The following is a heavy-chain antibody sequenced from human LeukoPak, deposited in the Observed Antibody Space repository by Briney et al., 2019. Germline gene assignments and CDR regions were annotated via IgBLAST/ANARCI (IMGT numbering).Heavy chain of an antibody. V-gene: IGHV4-34*01. Sequence: SETLSLTCIVSGGSISSYYWSWIRQLPGKGLEWIGEINHSGSTNYNPSLKSRVTISVDTSKNQFSLKLSSVTAADTAVYYCARGGDYGYFDYWGQGTLVTVSS. D-gene: IGHD4-17*01. CDR3: ARGGDYGYFDY. CDR1: GGSISSYY. J-gene: IGHJ4*02. CDR2: INHSGST.